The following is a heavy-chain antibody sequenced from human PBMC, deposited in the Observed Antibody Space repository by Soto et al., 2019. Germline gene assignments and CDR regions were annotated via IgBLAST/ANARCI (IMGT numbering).Heavy chain of an antibody. D-gene: IGHD3-10*01. Sequence: SQTLSLTCAISGDSVSSNSAAWNWIRQSPSRGLEWLGRTYYRSKWYNDYAVSVKSRITINPDTSKSQFSLQLNSVTPEDTAVYYCARDAPRGSYYYYYGMDVWGQGTTVTVYS. V-gene: IGHV6-1*01. CDR3: ARDAPRGSYYYYYGMDV. CDR1: GDSVSSNSAA. J-gene: IGHJ6*02. CDR2: TYYRSKWYN.